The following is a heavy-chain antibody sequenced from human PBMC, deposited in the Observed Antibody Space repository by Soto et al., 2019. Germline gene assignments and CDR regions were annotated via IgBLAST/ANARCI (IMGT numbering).Heavy chain of an antibody. V-gene: IGHV3-7*01. CDR2: IKQDGSEK. Sequence: PGGSLRLSCAASGFTFSSYWMSWVRQAPGKGLEWVANIKQDGSEKYYVDSVKGRFTISRDNAKNSLYLQMNSLRAEDTAVYYCAREYDFWSGSLTFDYWGQGTLVTVSS. CDR1: GFTFSSYW. D-gene: IGHD3-3*01. CDR3: AREYDFWSGSLTFDY. J-gene: IGHJ4*02.